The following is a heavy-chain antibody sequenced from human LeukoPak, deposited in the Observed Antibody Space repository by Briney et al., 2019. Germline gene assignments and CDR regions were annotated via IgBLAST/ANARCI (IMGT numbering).Heavy chain of an antibody. CDR3: ARGTSLVDDSSGYYYY. Sequence: ASVKVSCKASGGTFNSYAISWVRQAPGQGLEWMGGIIPIFGTANYAQKFQGRVTITTDESTSTAYMELSSLRSEDTAVYYCARGTSLVDDSSGYYYYWGQGTLVTVSS. J-gene: IGHJ4*02. CDR2: IIPIFGTA. D-gene: IGHD3-22*01. CDR1: GGTFNSYA. V-gene: IGHV1-69*05.